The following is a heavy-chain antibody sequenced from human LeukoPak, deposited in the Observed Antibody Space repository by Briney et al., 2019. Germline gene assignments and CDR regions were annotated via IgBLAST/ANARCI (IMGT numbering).Heavy chain of an antibody. J-gene: IGHJ6*03. CDR2: IYTSGST. V-gene: IGHV4-61*02. CDR1: GGSISSGSYY. Sequence: TSETLSLTCTVSGGSISSGSYYWSWIRQPAGKGLEWIGRIYTSGSTNYNPSLESRVTISIDTSKNQFSLKLSSVTAADTAVYYCARDRRRGSYHYYYYMDVWGKGTTVTVSS. CDR3: ARDRRRGSYHYYYYMDV. D-gene: IGHD1-26*01.